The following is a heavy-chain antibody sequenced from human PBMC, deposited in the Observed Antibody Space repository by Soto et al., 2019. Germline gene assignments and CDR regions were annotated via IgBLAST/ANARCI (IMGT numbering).Heavy chain of an antibody. CDR3: AKEPDDYGDFGQVNQH. J-gene: IGHJ1*01. Sequence: PGGSLRLSCAASGFTFSSYAMSWVRQAPGKGLEWVSAISGSGGSTYYADSVKGRFTISRDNSKNTLYLQMNSLRAEDTAVYYCAKEPDDYGDFGQVNQHWGQGTLVTVSS. CDR2: ISGSGGST. CDR1: GFTFSSYA. V-gene: IGHV3-23*01. D-gene: IGHD4-17*01.